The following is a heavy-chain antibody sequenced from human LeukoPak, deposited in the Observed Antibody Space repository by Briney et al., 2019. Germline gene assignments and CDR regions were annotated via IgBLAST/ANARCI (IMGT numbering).Heavy chain of an antibody. CDR1: GGSISSSSYY. CDR2: IYYSGST. J-gene: IGHJ4*02. V-gene: IGHV4-39*07. CDR3: ARDPGGYSYGYFEY. D-gene: IGHD5-18*01. Sequence: SETLSLTCTVSGGSISSSSYYWGWIRQPPGKGLEWIGSIYYSGSTYYNPSLKSRVTISVDTSKNQFSLKLRSVTAADTAVYYCARDPGGYSYGYFEYWGQGTLVTVSS.